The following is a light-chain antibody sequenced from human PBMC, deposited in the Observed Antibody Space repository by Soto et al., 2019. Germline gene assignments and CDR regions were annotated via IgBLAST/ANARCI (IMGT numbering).Light chain of an antibody. J-gene: IGKJ4*01. CDR3: PLSEIPPLR. CDR1: QYIGRY. Sequence: DVAVSQSQYSLSASVGDRVTITCRAGQYIGRYLNWYQQKPGKAPKLLIYAASSLHSGVPSRFSGSGSGTDFTLTISSLQPEDFARYCCPLSEIPPLRFAGGT. CDR2: AAS. V-gene: IGKV1-39*01.